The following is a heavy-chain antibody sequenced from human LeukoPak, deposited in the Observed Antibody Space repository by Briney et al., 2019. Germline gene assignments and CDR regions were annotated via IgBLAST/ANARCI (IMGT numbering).Heavy chain of an antibody. Sequence: GGSLRLSCAASGFTFDDYAMHWVRQAPGKGLEWVSGINWNSGSIGYADSVKGRFTISRDNVMNSLYLQMNSLRPEDTALYYCVKDRRNPYRPEGPFDPWGQGTLVTVSS. CDR1: GFTFDDYA. CDR2: INWNSGSI. D-gene: IGHD1-14*01. V-gene: IGHV3-9*01. CDR3: VKDRRNPYRPEGPFDP. J-gene: IGHJ5*02.